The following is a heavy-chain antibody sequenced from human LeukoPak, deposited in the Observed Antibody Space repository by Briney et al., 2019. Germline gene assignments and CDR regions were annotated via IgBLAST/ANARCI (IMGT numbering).Heavy chain of an antibody. D-gene: IGHD6-13*01. V-gene: IGHV1-69*04. Sequence: SVKVSCKASGGTFSSYAISWVRQAPGQGLEWMGRIIPILGIANYAQKFQGRVTITADKSTSTAYMELSSLRSEDTAVYYCARVTQRIAAPWVNWFDPWGQGTLVTVSS. CDR2: IIPILGIA. CDR3: ARVTQRIAAPWVNWFDP. CDR1: GGTFSSYA. J-gene: IGHJ5*02.